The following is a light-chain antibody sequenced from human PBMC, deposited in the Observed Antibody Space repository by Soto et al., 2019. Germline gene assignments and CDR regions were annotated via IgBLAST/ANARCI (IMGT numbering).Light chain of an antibody. CDR2: ATS. J-gene: IGKJ2*01. CDR1: QSIGGSY. CDR3: QQYDNAPYT. V-gene: IGKV3-20*01. Sequence: ETVLTQSPGTLSLSPGERATLSCRASQSIGGSYFAWYQQKPGQAPRLLISATSRRATGIPDRFSGGGSGTDFTLTISRLEPEDFAVYYCQQYDNAPYTFGQGTRLEI.